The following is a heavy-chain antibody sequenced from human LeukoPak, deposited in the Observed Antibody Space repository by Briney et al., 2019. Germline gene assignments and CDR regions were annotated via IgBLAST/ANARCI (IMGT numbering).Heavy chain of an antibody. CDR1: GFTFSSYA. V-gene: IGHV3-23*01. D-gene: IGHD2-15*01. CDR3: AKDHPPIYCSGGSCYSDDY. J-gene: IGHJ4*02. Sequence: PGGSLRLSCAASGFTFSSYAMSWVRQAPGKGLEWVSAISGSGGSTYYADSVKGRFTISRDNSKNTLYLQMNSLRAEDTAVYYGAKDHPPIYCSGGSCYSDDYWGQGTLVTVSS. CDR2: ISGSGGST.